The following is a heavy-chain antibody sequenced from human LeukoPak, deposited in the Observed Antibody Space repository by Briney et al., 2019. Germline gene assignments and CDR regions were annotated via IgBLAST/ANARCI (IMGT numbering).Heavy chain of an antibody. V-gene: IGHV3-21*01. CDR3: ARNTLTLGFGEWDY. J-gene: IGHJ4*02. D-gene: IGHD3-10*01. CDR1: GFTFSSYS. Sequence: GGSLRLSCAASGFTFSSYSMNWVRQAPGKGLEWVSSISSSSSYIYYADSEKGRFTISRDNAKNSLYLQMNSLRAEDTAVYYCARNTLTLGFGEWDYWGQGTLVTVSS. CDR2: ISSSSSYI.